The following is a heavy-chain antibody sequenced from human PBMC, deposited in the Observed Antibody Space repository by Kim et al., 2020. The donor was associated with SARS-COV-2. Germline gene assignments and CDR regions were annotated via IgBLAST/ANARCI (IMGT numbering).Heavy chain of an antibody. CDR3: ARDRAYCRGGSCYYWYFDL. CDR1: GFTFSDHY. CDR2: ISGGSSDT. Sequence: GGSLRLSCAASGFTFSDHYMSWIRQAPGKGLEWVSYISGGSSDTHYADSVKGRFTISRDNAKKSLYLQMNSLRAEDTAIYYCARDRAYCRGGSCYYWYFDLWGRGTPLLSP. D-gene: IGHD2-15*01. J-gene: IGHJ2*01. V-gene: IGHV3-11*05.